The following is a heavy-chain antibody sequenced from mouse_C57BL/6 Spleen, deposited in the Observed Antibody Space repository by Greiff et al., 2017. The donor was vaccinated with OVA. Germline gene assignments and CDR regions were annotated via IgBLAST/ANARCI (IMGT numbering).Heavy chain of an antibody. CDR2: ISDGGSYT. V-gene: IGHV5-4*01. CDR3: ARDHYSPYAMDY. J-gene: IGHJ4*01. Sequence: EVQLVESGGGLVKPGGSLKLSCAASGFTFSSYAMSWVRQTPEKRLEWVATISDGGSYTYYPDNVKGRFTISRDNAKNNLYLQMSHLKSEDTAMYYCARDHYSPYAMDYWGQGTSVTVSS. CDR1: GFTFSSYA. D-gene: IGHD1-2*01.